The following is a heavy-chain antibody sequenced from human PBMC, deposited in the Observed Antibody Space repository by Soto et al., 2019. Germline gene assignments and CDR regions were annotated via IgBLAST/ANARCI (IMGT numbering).Heavy chain of an antibody. CDR1: GFTFSNYG. CDR3: ARGGTYGMDV. CDR2: ILYGGTKE. Sequence: PGGSLRLSCAAFGFTFSNYGMHWVRQAPGKGLEWVAVILYGGTKEYYSDSVKGRFTISRDNSKDRLYLQMSSLRREDTGVYFCARGGTYGMDVWGQGTTVTVSS. D-gene: IGHD6-25*01. J-gene: IGHJ6*02. V-gene: IGHV3-30*03.